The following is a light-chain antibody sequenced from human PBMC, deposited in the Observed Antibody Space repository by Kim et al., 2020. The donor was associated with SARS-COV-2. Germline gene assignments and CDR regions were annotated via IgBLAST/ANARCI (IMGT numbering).Light chain of an antibody. Sequence: QSVTISCTGTSGDVGGYNYISWYQQHPGKAPKLMIYDVSKGPSGVPDRFSGSKSGNTASLTISGLQAEDEADYYCCSYAGSYTWVFGGGTQLTVL. CDR2: DVS. V-gene: IGLV2-11*01. CDR3: CSYAGSYTWV. CDR1: SGDVGGYNY. J-gene: IGLJ3*02.